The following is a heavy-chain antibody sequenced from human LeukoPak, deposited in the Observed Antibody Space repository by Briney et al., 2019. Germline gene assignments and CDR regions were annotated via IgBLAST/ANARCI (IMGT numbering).Heavy chain of an antibody. CDR3: ARDPGMSDY. V-gene: IGHV1-69*06. Sequence: SVKVSCKASGYTFTGYYMHWVRQAPGQGLEWMGRIIPIFGTANYAQKFQGRVTITADKSTSTAYMELSSLRSEDTAVYYCARDPGMSDYWGQGTLVTVSS. D-gene: IGHD1-14*01. CDR1: GYTFTGYY. J-gene: IGHJ4*02. CDR2: IIPIFGTA.